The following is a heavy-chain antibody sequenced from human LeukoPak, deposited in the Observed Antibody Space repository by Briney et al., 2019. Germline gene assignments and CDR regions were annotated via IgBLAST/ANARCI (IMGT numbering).Heavy chain of an antibody. V-gene: IGHV1-69*06. CDR3: ARVVNAYCGGDCFLSWFDP. CDR2: IIPIFGTA. J-gene: IGHJ5*02. Sequence: PMASVKVSCKASGGTFSSYAISWVRQAPGQGLEWMGGIIPIFGTANYAQKFQGRVTITADKSTSTAYMELSSLRSEDTAVYYCARVVNAYCGGDCFLSWFDPWGQGTLVTVSS. D-gene: IGHD2-21*02. CDR1: GGTFSSYA.